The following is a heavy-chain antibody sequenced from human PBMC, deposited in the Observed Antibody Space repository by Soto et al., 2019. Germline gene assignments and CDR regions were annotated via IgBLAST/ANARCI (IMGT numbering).Heavy chain of an antibody. CDR3: ARHLITPMMEVAFYYGMDV. J-gene: IGHJ6*02. D-gene: IGHD3-22*01. CDR2: IYSGGVA. Sequence: EVQLVESGGGLVQPGGSLRLSCAASGFTVGPSYMSWVRQAPGKGLEWVSVIYSGGVAYYADSVKGRFTLSRDNSKNTLYLQINSLRVEDTAVYYCARHLITPMMEVAFYYGMDVWGQGTTVIVSS. CDR1: GFTVGPSY. V-gene: IGHV3-66*04.